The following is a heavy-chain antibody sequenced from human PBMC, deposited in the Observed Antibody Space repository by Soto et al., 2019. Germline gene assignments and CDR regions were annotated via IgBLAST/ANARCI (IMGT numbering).Heavy chain of an antibody. CDR2: IYHSGTT. V-gene: IGHV4-59*01. J-gene: IGHJ5*02. D-gene: IGHD1-1*01. CDR1: GGSISSYY. Sequence: SETLSLTCTVSGGSISSYYWSWIRQPPGKGLEWIGYIYHSGTTNYNPSLRSRVTISVDTSKNQFPLNLSSVTAADTAVYYCATGTTTFDPWGQGTLVTVSS. CDR3: ATGTTTFDP.